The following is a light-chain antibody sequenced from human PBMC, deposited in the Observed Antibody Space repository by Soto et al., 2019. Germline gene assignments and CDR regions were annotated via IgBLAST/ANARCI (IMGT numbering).Light chain of an antibody. J-gene: IGKJ1*01. CDR2: DAS. V-gene: IGKV3-11*01. CDR1: QSVSAY. CDR3: QQRSNWPWT. Sequence: EIVLTQSPATLSLSPGERVTLSCRASQSVSAYLAWYQHKAGQAPRLLIYDASNRATGIPARLSGSGSGTDFTLTISSLEPEDFAVYFCQQRSNWPWTFGQGTKVEIK.